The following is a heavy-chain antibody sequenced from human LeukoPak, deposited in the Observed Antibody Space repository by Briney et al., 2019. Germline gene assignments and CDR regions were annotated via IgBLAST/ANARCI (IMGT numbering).Heavy chain of an antibody. CDR2: IKQDGSEK. CDR3: ARDKIVGATYFDY. J-gene: IGHJ4*02. D-gene: IGHD1-26*01. V-gene: IGHV3-7*01. CDR1: GFTFSSFW. Sequence: GGSLRLSCSVSGFTFSSFWMSWVRQPPGEGLEWVANIKQDGSEKYYVDSVKGRFTISRDNAKNSLYLQMNSLRDEDTAVYYCARDKIVGATYFDYWGQGTLVTVSS.